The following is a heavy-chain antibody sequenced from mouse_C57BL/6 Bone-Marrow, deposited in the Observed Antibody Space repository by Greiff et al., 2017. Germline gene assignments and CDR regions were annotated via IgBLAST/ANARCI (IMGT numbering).Heavy chain of an antibody. J-gene: IGHJ2*01. CDR2: INPGSGGT. Sequence: VQLQQSGAELVRPGTSVKVSCKASGYAFTNYLIEWVKQRPGQGLEWIGVINPGSGGTNHNEKFKGKATLTADKSSSTAYMQLSSLTSEDSAVYFSARGRGWAFAYWGQGTTRTVAS. V-gene: IGHV1-54*01. CDR3: ARGRGWAFAY. CDR1: GYAFTNYL. D-gene: IGHD3-2*02.